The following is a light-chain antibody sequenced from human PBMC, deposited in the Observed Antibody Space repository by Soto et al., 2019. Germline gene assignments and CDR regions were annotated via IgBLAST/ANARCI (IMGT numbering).Light chain of an antibody. V-gene: IGLV2-23*01. CDR2: EGS. CDR1: SSDVGSYNL. CDR3: CSYAGSSTHAV. J-gene: IGLJ7*01. Sequence: QSALTQPASVSGSPGQSITISCTGTSSDVGSYNLVSWYQQHPGKAPKLMIYEGSKRPSGVSNRFSGSKSGNTASLTISGLQAEDEGDYYCCSYAGSSTHAVFGGGTQLTVL.